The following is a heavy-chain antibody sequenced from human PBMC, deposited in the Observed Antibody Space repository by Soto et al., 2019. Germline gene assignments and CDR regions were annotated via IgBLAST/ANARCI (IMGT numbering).Heavy chain of an antibody. CDR2: IIPIFGTA. V-gene: IGHV1-69*01. D-gene: IGHD2-15*01. Sequence: QVQLVQSGAEVKKPGSSVKVSCKASGGTFSSYAISWVRQAPGQGLEWMGGIIPIFGTANYAQKFQGRVTIAADDSTSTAYMELSSLRSEDTAVYYCARAIVVVVAATLHYYYGMDVWGQGTTVTVSS. J-gene: IGHJ6*02. CDR3: ARAIVVVVAATLHYYYGMDV. CDR1: GGTFSSYA.